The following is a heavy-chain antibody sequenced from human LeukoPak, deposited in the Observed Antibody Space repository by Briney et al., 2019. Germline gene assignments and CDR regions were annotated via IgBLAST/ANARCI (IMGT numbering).Heavy chain of an antibody. CDR3: AKDMLTMVRGVHDY. V-gene: IGHV3-23*01. D-gene: IGHD3-10*01. CDR2: SSGSGGST. Sequence: GGPLRPSCTASGITVRTNYMSLGRKSPGKGLEWCSASSGSGGSTYYADSVKGRFTISRDNSKNTLYLQMNSLRAEDTAVYYCAKDMLTMVRGVHDYWGQGTLVTVSS. J-gene: IGHJ4*02. CDR1: GITVRTNY.